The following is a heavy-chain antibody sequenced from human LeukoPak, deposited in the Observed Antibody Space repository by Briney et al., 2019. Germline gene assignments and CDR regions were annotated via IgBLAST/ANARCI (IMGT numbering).Heavy chain of an antibody. CDR3: ARAGPSSSWHQFDY. CDR1: GFTVSRNY. Sequence: GGSLRLFCAASGFTVSRNYMSWVRQAPGKGLEWVSVIYSGGRTYYADSVKGRFTISRDNSKNTLYLQMNSLRAGDTAVYYCARAGPSSSWHQFDYWGQGTLVTVSS. J-gene: IGHJ4*02. V-gene: IGHV3-66*01. CDR2: IYSGGRT. D-gene: IGHD6-13*01.